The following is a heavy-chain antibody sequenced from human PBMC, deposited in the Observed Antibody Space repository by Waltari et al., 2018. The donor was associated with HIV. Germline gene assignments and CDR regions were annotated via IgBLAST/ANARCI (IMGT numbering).Heavy chain of an antibody. CDR3: TKGRRGARFGDE. Sequence: QVQLVQSGPEIKKPRASVRVSCKASGYSFIDFDINWVRRAPGRGLEWVGWMNPDNGGAGYGRSFKGRCTLTSDTSPDTAYREVDNLKSEDTAIYYCTKGRRGARFGDEWGQGTLITVSS. CDR1: GYSFIDFD. D-gene: IGHD3-3*01. J-gene: IGHJ4*02. V-gene: IGHV1-8*01. CDR2: MNPDNGGA.